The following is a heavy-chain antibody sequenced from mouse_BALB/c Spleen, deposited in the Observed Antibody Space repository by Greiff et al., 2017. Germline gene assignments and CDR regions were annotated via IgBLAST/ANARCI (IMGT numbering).Heavy chain of an antibody. CDR1: GYTFTDYA. Sequence: QVQLQQSGPELVRPGESVKISCKGSGYTFTDYAMHWVKQSHAKSLEWIGVISIYYDNTNYNQKFKGKATMTVDKSSSTAYMELARLTSEDSAIYYCARGIDYYGSSYGAMDYWGQGTSVTVSS. D-gene: IGHD1-1*01. CDR3: ARGIDYYGSSYGAMDY. J-gene: IGHJ4*01. V-gene: IGHV1-67*01. CDR2: ISIYYDNT.